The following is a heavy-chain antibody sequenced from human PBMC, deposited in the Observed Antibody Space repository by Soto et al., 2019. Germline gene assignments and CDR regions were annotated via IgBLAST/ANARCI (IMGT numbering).Heavy chain of an antibody. V-gene: IGHV1-2*02. D-gene: IGHD5-12*01. CDR2: INPNGGGT. CDR3: ARESGGATATLDYYYFYMDV. CDR1: GDSFNDYY. Sequence: GASVKVSCTTSGDSFNDYYIHWVRQAPGQGLEWMGWINPNGGGTKYAQKFQGRVTVTRDTSIRTVYMELSSLRSGDTAVYYCARESGGATATLDYYYFYMDVWGKGTTVTVSS. J-gene: IGHJ6*03.